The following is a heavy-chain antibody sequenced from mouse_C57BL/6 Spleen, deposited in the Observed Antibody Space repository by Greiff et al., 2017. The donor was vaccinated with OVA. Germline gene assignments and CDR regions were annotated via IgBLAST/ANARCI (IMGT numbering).Heavy chain of an antibody. Sequence: VQLVESGAELARPGASVKLSCKASGYTFTSYGISWVKQRTGQGLEWIGEIYPRSGNTYYNEKFKGKATLTADKSSSTAYMELRSLTSEDSAVYFCARGNTGTSDYWGQGTTLTVSS. D-gene: IGHD4-1*01. V-gene: IGHV1-81*01. CDR2: IYPRSGNT. CDR1: GYTFTSYG. J-gene: IGHJ2*01. CDR3: ARGNTGTSDY.